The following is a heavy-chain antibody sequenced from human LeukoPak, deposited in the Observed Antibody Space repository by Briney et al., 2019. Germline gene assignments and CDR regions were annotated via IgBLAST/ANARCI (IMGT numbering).Heavy chain of an antibody. D-gene: IGHD3-9*01. CDR1: GYSFTNYA. CDR2: ISPYNGNT. J-gene: IGHJ6*02. CDR3: ARDDDTDDDYYGMDV. V-gene: IGHV1-18*01. Sequence: ASVKVSCKASGYSFTNYAISWVRQAPGQGLEWIGWISPYNGNTNYAQNLQGRVTVTTDTSTTTAYMELRSLRSDDTAVYYCARDDDTDDDYYGMDVWGQGTTVTVSS.